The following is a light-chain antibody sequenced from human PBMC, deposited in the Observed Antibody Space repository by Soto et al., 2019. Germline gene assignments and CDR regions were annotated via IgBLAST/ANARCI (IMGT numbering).Light chain of an antibody. J-gene: IGLJ1*01. CDR3: QSFDGSLTDYV. V-gene: IGLV1-40*01. CDR2: ANS. CDR1: SSNFGAGYD. Sequence: QSVLTHPPSVSWAPGHRVTISCTGSSSNFGAGYDVHWYQVVGGSAPKLLIYANSHRPSGVPDRFSGSKSGTSASLAITGLQAEDEADYFCQSFDGSLTDYVFGTGTKVTVL.